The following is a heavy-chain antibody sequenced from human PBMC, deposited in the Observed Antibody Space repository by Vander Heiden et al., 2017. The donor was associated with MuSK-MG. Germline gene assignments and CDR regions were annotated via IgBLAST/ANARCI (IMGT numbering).Heavy chain of an antibody. V-gene: IGHV4-61*02. CDR2: IYTSGST. CDR1: GGSISSGSYY. J-gene: IGHJ6*04. D-gene: IGHD3-3*01. Sequence: QVQLQESGPGLVKPSQTLSLTCTVSGGSISSGSYYWSWIRQPAGKGLEWIGRIYTSGSTNYNPSLKRRVTISVDTSKNQFSLKLSSVTAADTAVYYCARDRRFLEWGYYYYGMDVWGKGTTVTVSS. CDR3: ARDRRFLEWGYYYYGMDV.